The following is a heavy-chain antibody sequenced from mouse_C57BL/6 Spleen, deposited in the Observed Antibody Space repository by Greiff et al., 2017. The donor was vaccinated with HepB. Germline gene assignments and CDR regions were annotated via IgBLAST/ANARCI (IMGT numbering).Heavy chain of an antibody. CDR3: ARSLDYYGSEAWFAY. CDR1: GFSLSTSGMG. D-gene: IGHD1-1*01. J-gene: IGHJ3*01. V-gene: IGHV8-12*01. CDR2: IYWDDDK. Sequence: QVTLKESGPGILQSSQTLSLTCSFSGFSLSTSGMGVSWIRQPSGKGLEWLAHIYWDDDKRYNPSLKSRRTISKDTSRNQVFLKITSVYTADTATYYCARSLDYYGSEAWFAYWGQGTLVTVSA.